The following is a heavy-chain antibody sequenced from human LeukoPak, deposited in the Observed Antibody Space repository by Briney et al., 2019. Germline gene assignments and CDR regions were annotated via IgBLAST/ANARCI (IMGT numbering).Heavy chain of an antibody. J-gene: IGHJ6*03. Sequence: PSETLSLTCTVSGYSISTGYYWGWIRQPPRKGLEWIGSIYHSGNTYYTPSLNSPATISLATSQTQFPLKLSSVTAADTAVYYCARAYDYRGYFFYYYMDVWGKGTTVTVSS. CDR3: ARAYDYRGYFFYYYMDV. CDR1: GYSISTGYY. CDR2: IYHSGNT. V-gene: IGHV4-38-2*02. D-gene: IGHD4/OR15-4a*01.